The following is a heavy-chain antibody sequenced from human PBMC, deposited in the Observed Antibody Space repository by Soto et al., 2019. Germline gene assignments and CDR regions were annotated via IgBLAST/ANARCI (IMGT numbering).Heavy chain of an antibody. CDR3: ARDGHRGPSDAFDV. Sequence: EVQLVESGGGLVQPGGFLRLSCTASGFSSSNYEMNWIRQAPGKGLEWVAHISTTGTSPYYADSVRGRFTVSRDTANNSIYLQMNSLRAEDTALYYCARDGHRGPSDAFDVWGQGTMVTVSS. D-gene: IGHD3-10*01. V-gene: IGHV3-48*03. CDR1: GFSSSNYE. CDR2: ISTTGTSP. J-gene: IGHJ3*01.